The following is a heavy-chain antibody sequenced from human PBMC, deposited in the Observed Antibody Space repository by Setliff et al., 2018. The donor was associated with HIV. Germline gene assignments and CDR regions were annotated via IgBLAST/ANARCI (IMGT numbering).Heavy chain of an antibody. CDR2: INPSGGST. V-gene: IGHV1-46*01. J-gene: IGHJ4*02. CDR1: GYTFTSYY. Sequence: ASVKVSCKASGYTFTSYYIHWVRQAPGQGLEWMGRINPSGGSTSYAQKFQGRVTMTRDTSTSTVYMELSSLRSEDTAMYYCARGRLSWSPDFWGQGTLVTVSS. CDR3: ARGRLSWSPDF.